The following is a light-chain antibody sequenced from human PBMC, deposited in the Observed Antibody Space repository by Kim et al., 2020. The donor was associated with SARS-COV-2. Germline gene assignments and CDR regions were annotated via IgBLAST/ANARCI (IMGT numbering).Light chain of an antibody. CDR2: AAS. V-gene: IGKV3-15*01. CDR3: QQYNNWFRT. Sequence: EIVMTQSPAALSVSPGERATLSCRASQSINNNLAWLQQKPSQAPRLLFYAASSRATGIPARFSGSGSGTEFTLTISSLQSEDSVVYYCQQYNNWFRTFGGGTKVDIK. J-gene: IGKJ4*01. CDR1: QSINNN.